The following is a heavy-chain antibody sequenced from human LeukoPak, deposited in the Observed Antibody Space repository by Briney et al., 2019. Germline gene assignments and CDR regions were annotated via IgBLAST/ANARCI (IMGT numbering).Heavy chain of an antibody. V-gene: IGHV3-7*01. D-gene: IGHD3-3*01. CDR1: GFTFSSYW. CDR2: IKQDGSEK. CDR3: ARGSYDFWSGYLYYFDY. Sequence: GGSLRLSCAASGFTFSSYWTSWVRQAPGKGLEWVANIKQDGSEKYYVDSVKGRFTISRDNAKNSLYLQMNSLRAEDTAVYYCARGSYDFWSGYLYYFDYWGQGTLVTVSS. J-gene: IGHJ4*02.